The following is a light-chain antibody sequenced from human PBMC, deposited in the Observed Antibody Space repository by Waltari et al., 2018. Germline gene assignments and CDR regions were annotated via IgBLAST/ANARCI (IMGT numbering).Light chain of an antibody. CDR1: QSITNNY. CDR2: GAS. Sequence: EIVLTQSPGTLSLSPGERATLSCRASQSITNNYLAWYQQKPGQAPRLPIYGASSRATGIPDRFSGSGSGTDFTLTISRLEPEDFAVYVCQQYGSSPPTFGQGTKVEIK. J-gene: IGKJ1*01. V-gene: IGKV3-20*01. CDR3: QQYGSSPPT.